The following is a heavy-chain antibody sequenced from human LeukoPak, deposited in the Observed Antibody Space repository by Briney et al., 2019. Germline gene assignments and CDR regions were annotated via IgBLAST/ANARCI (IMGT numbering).Heavy chain of an antibody. CDR3: ARRKRWYQYGGYDY. Sequence: PGGSLRLSCAASGFTVSSNYMSWVRQAPGKGLEWVANIKQDGSEKYYVDSVKGRFTISRDNAKNSLYLQMNSLRAEDTAVYYCARRKRWYQYGGYDYWGQGTLVTVSS. V-gene: IGHV3-7*01. CDR2: IKQDGSEK. CDR1: GFTVSSNY. D-gene: IGHD5-12*01. J-gene: IGHJ4*02.